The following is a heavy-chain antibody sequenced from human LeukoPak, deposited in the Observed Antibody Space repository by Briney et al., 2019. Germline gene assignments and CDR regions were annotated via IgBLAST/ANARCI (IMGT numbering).Heavy chain of an antibody. Sequence: ASVKVSCKASGYTFTSYYMHWVRQAPGQGLEWMGIINPNGGSTSYAQKFQGRVTMTRDMSTSTVYIELSSLRSEDTAVYYCARGEVVTAISNWFDPWGQGTLVTVSS. CDR1: GYTFTSYY. D-gene: IGHD2-21*02. V-gene: IGHV1-46*01. CDR3: ARGEVVTAISNWFDP. CDR2: INPNGGST. J-gene: IGHJ5*02.